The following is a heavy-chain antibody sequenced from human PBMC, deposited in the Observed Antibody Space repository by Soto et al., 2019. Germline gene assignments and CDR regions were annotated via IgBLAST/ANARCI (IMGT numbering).Heavy chain of an antibody. J-gene: IGHJ4*02. CDR1: GGSFNDYY. Sequence: QVQLQQWGAGLLKPSETLSLTCAVYGGSFNDYYWSWIRQPPGKGLEWIGEINHSGHTNYNPSLKGRFTISVDTSKNQFSLKLSSVTAADTAVYYCARSGHLFDYWGQGILVTVSS. V-gene: IGHV4-34*01. CDR3: ARSGHLFDY. D-gene: IGHD3-10*01. CDR2: INHSGHT.